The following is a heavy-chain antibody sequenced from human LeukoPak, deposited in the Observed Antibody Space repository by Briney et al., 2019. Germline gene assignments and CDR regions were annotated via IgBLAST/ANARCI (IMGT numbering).Heavy chain of an antibody. CDR2: IHYSGST. CDR1: GGSISNSGYY. CDR3: ARGREQLDGGFDP. Sequence: SETLSLTCSVSGGSISNSGYYWGWIRQPPGKGLEWIASIHYSGSTYHKSPLKSRVIISVDTSKNQFSLSLSSVTAADTAVYYCARGREQLDGGFDPWGQGTLVTVSS. V-gene: IGHV4-39*01. D-gene: IGHD6-13*01. J-gene: IGHJ5*02.